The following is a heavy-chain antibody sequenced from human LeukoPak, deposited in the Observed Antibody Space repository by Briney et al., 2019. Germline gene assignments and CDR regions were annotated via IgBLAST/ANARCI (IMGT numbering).Heavy chain of an antibody. CDR1: SGSISSSSYY. Sequence: SETLSLTCTVSSGSISSSSYYWGWIRQPPGKGLEWIGSIYYSGSTYYNPSLKSRVTTSVDTSKNQFSLKLNAVTAADTAVYYCARHNDSSGYYPSYFDYWGQGTLVTVSS. V-gene: IGHV4-39*01. CDR3: ARHNDSSGYYPSYFDY. CDR2: IYYSGST. J-gene: IGHJ4*02. D-gene: IGHD3-22*01.